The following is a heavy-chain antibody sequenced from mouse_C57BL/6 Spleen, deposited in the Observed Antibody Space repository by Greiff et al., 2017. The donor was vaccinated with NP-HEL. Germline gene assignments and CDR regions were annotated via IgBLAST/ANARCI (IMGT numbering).Heavy chain of an antibody. J-gene: IGHJ4*01. V-gene: IGHV1-80*01. Sequence: VKLMESGAELVKPGASVKISCKASGYAFSSYWMNWVKQRPGKGLEWIGQIYPGDGDTNYNGKFKGKATLTADKSSSTAYMQLSSLTSEDSAVYFCARRGDDAMDYWGQGTSVTVSS. CDR2: IYPGDGDT. CDR3: ARRGDDAMDY. CDR1: GYAFSSYW.